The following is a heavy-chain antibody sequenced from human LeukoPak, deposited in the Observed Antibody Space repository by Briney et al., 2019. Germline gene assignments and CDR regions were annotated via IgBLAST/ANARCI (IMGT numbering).Heavy chain of an antibody. J-gene: IGHJ6*03. Sequence: SVKVSCKASGGAFSNYAISWVRQVPGQGLEWMGGIIPTFATANYAQKFQGRVTITTDESTSTAYMELSSLRSEDTAVYYCARDRVEYSNSFYYMDVWGRGTTVTVSS. CDR1: GGAFSNYA. D-gene: IGHD6-6*01. CDR3: ARDRVEYSNSFYYMDV. CDR2: IIPTFATA. V-gene: IGHV1-69*05.